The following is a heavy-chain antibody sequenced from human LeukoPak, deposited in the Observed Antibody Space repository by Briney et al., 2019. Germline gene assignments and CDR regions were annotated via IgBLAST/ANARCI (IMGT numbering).Heavy chain of an antibody. J-gene: IGHJ4*02. V-gene: IGHV1-2*02. CDR2: INPNSGAT. CDR3: ARDRDVGLTDF. D-gene: IGHD7-27*01. CDR1: GYTFSAYY. Sequence: EASVRVSFKASGYTFSAYYMHWVRQAPGQGLEWMGWINPNSGATHYAQKFQGRVTMTTDTSSAIGYMDLRRLSSDDTAVYYCARDRDVGLTDFWGQGTLVTVSS.